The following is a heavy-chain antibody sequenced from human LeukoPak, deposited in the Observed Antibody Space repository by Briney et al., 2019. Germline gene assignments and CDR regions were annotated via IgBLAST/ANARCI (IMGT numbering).Heavy chain of an antibody. CDR2: INQDGSEK. D-gene: IGHD3-22*01. CDR1: GFTFSSYW. Sequence: PGGSLRLSCAASGFTFSSYWMSWVRQAPGKGLQWVANINQDGSEKYSVDSVKGRFTTSRDNAKNSLYLQRNSLRAEDTAVYYCAREYYSDSSGSDYWGQGTLVTVSS. CDR3: AREYYSDSSGSDY. J-gene: IGHJ4*02. V-gene: IGHV3-7*05.